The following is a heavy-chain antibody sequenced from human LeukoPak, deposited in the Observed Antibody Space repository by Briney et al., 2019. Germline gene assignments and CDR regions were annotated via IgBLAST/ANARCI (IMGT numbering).Heavy chain of an antibody. CDR1: GFTFSSYA. V-gene: IGHV3-30-3*01. Sequence: GGSLRLSCAASGFTFSSYAMHWVRQAPGKGLEWVAVISYDGSNKYYADSVKGRFTISRDNSKNTLYLQMNSLRAEDTAVYYCARDGYTDYYDSSYGAFDIWGQGTMVTVSS. J-gene: IGHJ3*02. CDR2: ISYDGSNK. D-gene: IGHD3-22*01. CDR3: ARDGYTDYYDSSYGAFDI.